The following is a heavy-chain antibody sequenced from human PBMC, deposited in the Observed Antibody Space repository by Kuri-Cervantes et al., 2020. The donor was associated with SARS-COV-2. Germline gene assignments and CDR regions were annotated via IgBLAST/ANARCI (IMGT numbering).Heavy chain of an antibody. J-gene: IGHJ1*01. V-gene: IGHV2-5*05. CDR3: SARGGQYFNH. CDR2: IYWDDVK. CDR1: GVSLTNSGLA. D-gene: IGHD4-23*01. Sequence: SGPTLAKPTQILTLTCTLSGVSLTNSGLAVGWIRQPPGKALEWLGIIYWDDVKLYGPSLENRLPIARDTSQNQVVLTLTNMDPVDTATYSCSARGGQYFNHWGQGTPVTVSS.